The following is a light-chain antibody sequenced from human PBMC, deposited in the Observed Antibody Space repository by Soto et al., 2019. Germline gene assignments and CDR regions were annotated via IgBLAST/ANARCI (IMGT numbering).Light chain of an antibody. Sequence: QSALTQPASVSGSPGQSITISCTGTSSDVGGYNYVSWYQQHPGKAPKLMIYDVSNRPSGVSRRFSGSKSGNTASLSISGLKAEDEAGYYCSSYTSSSTVVFGGGTQLTVL. V-gene: IGLV2-14*01. CDR2: DVS. J-gene: IGLJ2*01. CDR3: SSYTSSSTVV. CDR1: SSDVGGYNY.